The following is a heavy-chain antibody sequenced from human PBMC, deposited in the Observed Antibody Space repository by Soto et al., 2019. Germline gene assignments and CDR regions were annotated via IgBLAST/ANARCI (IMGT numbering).Heavy chain of an antibody. D-gene: IGHD3-16*01. CDR2: INTDGSRI. Sequence: EVQLVESGGGLVQPGGSLRLSCAASGFTFSSYWMHWVRQAPGKGLVWVSRINTDGSRISYADSVKGRFTISRDNAKNTLYLPMNSLRAEDTAIYYCARGIMYLYGMDVWGQGTTVTVSS. J-gene: IGHJ6*02. CDR3: ARGIMYLYGMDV. CDR1: GFTFSSYW. V-gene: IGHV3-74*01.